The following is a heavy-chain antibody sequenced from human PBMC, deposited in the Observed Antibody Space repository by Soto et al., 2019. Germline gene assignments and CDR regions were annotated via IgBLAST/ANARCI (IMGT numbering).Heavy chain of an antibody. J-gene: IGHJ4*02. Sequence: PGGSLRLSCAASGFTFSNAWMNWVRQAPGKGLEWISRIKKRADAGTADHATPVKSRFTIKRDDSKNTLYMHMNSLKTEDTAVYYCTTVDPCISDSGGYCYWGQGTLVTVSS. V-gene: IGHV3-15*01. D-gene: IGHD3-22*01. CDR2: IKKRADAGTA. CDR1: GFTFSNAW. CDR3: TTVDPCISDSGGYCY.